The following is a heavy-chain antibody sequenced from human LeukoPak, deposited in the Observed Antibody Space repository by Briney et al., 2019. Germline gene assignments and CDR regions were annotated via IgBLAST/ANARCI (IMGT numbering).Heavy chain of an antibody. V-gene: IGHV3-48*01. J-gene: IGHJ4*02. CDR1: GFTFSSYS. D-gene: IGHD2-2*01. CDR2: ISSSSSTI. CDR3: ARDKRWDIVVVPATALTFDY. Sequence: PGGSLRLSCAASGFTFSSYSMNWVRQAPGKGLEWVSYISSSSSTIYYADSVKGRFTISRDNAKNSLYLQMNSLRAEDTAVYYCARDKRWDIVVVPATALTFDYWGQGTLVTVSS.